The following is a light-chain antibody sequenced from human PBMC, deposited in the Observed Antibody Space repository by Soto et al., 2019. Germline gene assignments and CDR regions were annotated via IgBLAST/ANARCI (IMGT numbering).Light chain of an antibody. Sequence: EIVLTQSPGTLSLSPGERATLSCRASQSVSSSYLAWYQQKPGQAPRLLIYGASSRATGIPDRFSGSGSGTEFTLTISRMEPEDFAVYYCQQCGRSHLMYNFGQGTKLEIK. CDR2: GAS. CDR1: QSVSSSY. V-gene: IGKV3-20*01. CDR3: QQCGRSHLMYN. J-gene: IGKJ2*01.